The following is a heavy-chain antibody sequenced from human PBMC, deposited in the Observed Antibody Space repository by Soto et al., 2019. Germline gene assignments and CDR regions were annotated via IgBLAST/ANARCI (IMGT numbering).Heavy chain of an antibody. V-gene: IGHV3-66*01. CDR3: ARGSLY. CDR1: GLSVSSND. Sequence: GGSLRLSCAASGLSVSSNDMSWVRQAPGKGLECVSIIYSADNTFYVDSVKGRFIISRDNSKNTVYLQMNSLRVDDTAVYYCARGSLYWGQGTLVTVSA. J-gene: IGHJ4*01. CDR2: IYSADNT.